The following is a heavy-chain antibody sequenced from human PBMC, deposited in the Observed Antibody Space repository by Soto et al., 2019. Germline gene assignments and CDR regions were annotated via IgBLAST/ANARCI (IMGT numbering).Heavy chain of an antibody. V-gene: IGHV3-30*18. Sequence: GGSLRLSCAASGFTFSSYGMHWVRQAPGKGLEWVAVISYDGSNKYYADSVKGRFTISRDNSKNTLYPQMNSLRAEDTAVYYCAKDLHITMVRGNYYYGMDVWGQGTTVTVSS. CDR3: AKDLHITMVRGNYYYGMDV. CDR2: ISYDGSNK. J-gene: IGHJ6*02. CDR1: GFTFSSYG. D-gene: IGHD3-10*01.